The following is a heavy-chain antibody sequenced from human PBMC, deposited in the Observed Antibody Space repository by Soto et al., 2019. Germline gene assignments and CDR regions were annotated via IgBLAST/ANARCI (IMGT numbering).Heavy chain of an antibody. CDR3: ARDMVRGVIGYYGMDV. J-gene: IGHJ6*02. CDR2: IIPIFGTA. CDR1: GGTFSSYA. Sequence: QVQLVQSGAEVKKPGSSVKVSCKASGGTFSSYAISWVRQAPGQGLEWMGGIIPIFGTANYAQKFQGRVTITADESTSTAYMELSSLRSEDTAVYYCARDMVRGVIGYYGMDVWGQGTTVTVSS. V-gene: IGHV1-69*01. D-gene: IGHD3-10*01.